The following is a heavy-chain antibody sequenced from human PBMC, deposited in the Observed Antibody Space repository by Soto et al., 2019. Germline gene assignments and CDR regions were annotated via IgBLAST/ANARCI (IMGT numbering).Heavy chain of an antibody. J-gene: IGHJ6*02. V-gene: IGHV4-34*01. Sequence: SETLSLTCAVYGGSFSGYYWSWIRQPPGKGLEWIGEINHSGSTNYNPSLKSRVTISVDTSKNQFSLKLSSVTAADTAVYYCARRSVTMVRGARYYYYGMDVWGQGTTVTVSS. D-gene: IGHD3-10*01. CDR1: GGSFSGYY. CDR3: ARRSVTMVRGARYYYYGMDV. CDR2: INHSGST.